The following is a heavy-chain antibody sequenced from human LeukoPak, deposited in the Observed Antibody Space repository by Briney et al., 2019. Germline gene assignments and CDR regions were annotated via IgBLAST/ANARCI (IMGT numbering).Heavy chain of an antibody. J-gene: IGHJ6*03. V-gene: IGHV1-2*02. Sequence: ASVKVSCKASGYTFTGYYMHWVRQAPGQGLEWMGWINPNSGGTNYAQKFQGRVTMTRDTSISTAYMALSRLRSDDTAVYYCARDFGVIVAGYMDVWGKGTTFTVSS. CDR3: ARDFGVIVAGYMDV. CDR1: GYTFTGYY. D-gene: IGHD2/OR15-2a*01. CDR2: INPNSGGT.